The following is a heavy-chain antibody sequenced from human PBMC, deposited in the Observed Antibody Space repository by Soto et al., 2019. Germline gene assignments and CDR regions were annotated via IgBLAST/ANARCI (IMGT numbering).Heavy chain of an antibody. J-gene: IGHJ3*02. Sequence: GGSLRLSCAASGFTFSSYDMHWVRQATGKGLEWVSAIGTAGDTYYPDSVKGRFTISRENAKNSLYLQMNSLRAGDTAVYYCARESTKGRAFDIWGQGTMVTVSS. CDR3: ARESTKGRAFDI. D-gene: IGHD5-12*01. CDR1: GFTFSSYD. V-gene: IGHV3-13*01. CDR2: IGTAGDT.